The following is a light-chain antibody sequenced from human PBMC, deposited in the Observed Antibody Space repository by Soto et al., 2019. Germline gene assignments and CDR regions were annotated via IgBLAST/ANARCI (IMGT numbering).Light chain of an antibody. CDR3: QPRYSTPPT. CDR2: AAS. CDR1: KRISTV. Sequence: DIQMTQSPSSLSASVGDRVTITCRASKRISTVLIWYQQKPGKAPKLLIFAASSLQSGVPSRFSGSGSGTDFTLTSSSLQPADFATYYCQPRYSTPPTFGQGTNVEIK. J-gene: IGKJ1*01. V-gene: IGKV1-39*01.